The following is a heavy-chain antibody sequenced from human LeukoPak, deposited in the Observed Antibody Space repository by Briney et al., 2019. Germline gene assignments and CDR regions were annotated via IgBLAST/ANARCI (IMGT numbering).Heavy chain of an antibody. D-gene: IGHD2-15*01. CDR1: GGSFSGYY. V-gene: IGHV4-34*01. CDR3: AREYCSGGSCYGY. J-gene: IGHJ4*02. Sequence: PSETLSLTCAVYGGSFSGYYWSWIRQPPGKGLEWIGEINHSGSTNYNPSLKSRVTISVDTSENQFSLKLSSVTAADTAVYYCAREYCSGGSCYGYWGQGTLVTVSS. CDR2: INHSGST.